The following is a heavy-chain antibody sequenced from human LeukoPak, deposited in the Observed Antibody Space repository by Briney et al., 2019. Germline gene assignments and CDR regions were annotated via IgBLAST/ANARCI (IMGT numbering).Heavy chain of an antibody. V-gene: IGHV4-34*01. D-gene: IGHD3-3*01. CDR1: GGSFSGYY. CDR3: AGVLRFLEWLSNYNWFDP. CDR2: INHSGST. Sequence: PSETLSLTCAVYGGSFSGYYWSWIRQPPGKGLEWIGEINHSGSTNYNPSLKSRVTISVDTSKNQFSLKLSSVTAADTAVYYCAGVLRFLEWLSNYNWFDPWGQGTLVTVSS. J-gene: IGHJ5*02.